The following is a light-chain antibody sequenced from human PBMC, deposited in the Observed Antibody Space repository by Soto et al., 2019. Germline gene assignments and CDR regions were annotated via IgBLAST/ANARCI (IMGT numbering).Light chain of an antibody. CDR1: QSVSSNY. V-gene: IGKV3-20*01. CDR3: QQYGSSPTT. Sequence: EIVLTQSPGTLSLSPGERATLSCRASQSVSSNYLAWYQQKPGQAPRLLIYGASSRATGIPDRFSGSGSGTDFTLTINRLEPEDFAVYYCQQYGSSPTTFGQGTKGDIK. CDR2: GAS. J-gene: IGKJ1*01.